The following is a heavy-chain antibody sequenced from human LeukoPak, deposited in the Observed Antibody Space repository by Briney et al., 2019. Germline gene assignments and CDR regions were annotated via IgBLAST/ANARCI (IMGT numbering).Heavy chain of an antibody. Sequence: PSETLSLTCTVSGGSISSYYWSWIRQPPGKGLEWIGYIYYSRSTNYNPSLKSRVTISVDTSKNQFSLKLSSVTAADTAVYCCARAPAQLWLDYWGQGTLVTVSS. CDR3: ARAPAQLWLDY. J-gene: IGHJ4*02. CDR1: GGSISSYY. D-gene: IGHD5-18*01. CDR2: IYYSRST. V-gene: IGHV4-59*01.